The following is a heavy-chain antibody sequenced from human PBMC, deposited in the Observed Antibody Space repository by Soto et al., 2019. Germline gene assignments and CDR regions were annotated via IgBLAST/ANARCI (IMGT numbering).Heavy chain of an antibody. CDR3: ERPNEYGGPGIGFEP. CDR2: INIYLSFT. CDR1: GVTFISYW. V-gene: IGHV3-74*01. J-gene: IGHJ5*02. D-gene: IGHD4-17*01. Sequence: PGGSLRLSCAASGVTFISYWIHWVRQAPLKVLLLFSLINIYLSFTNYADSVEGLFTISRYNANKTLYLQMNNLRAEDTAVYYFERPNEYGGPGIGFEPWGQGA.